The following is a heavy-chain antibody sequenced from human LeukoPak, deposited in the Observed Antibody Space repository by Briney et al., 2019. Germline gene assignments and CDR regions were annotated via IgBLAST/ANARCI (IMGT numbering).Heavy chain of an antibody. V-gene: IGHV4-31*03. CDR2: IYYSGST. D-gene: IGHD3-22*01. Sequence: SETLSLTCTVSGGSISSGGYYWSWLRQHPGKGLEWIGYIYYSGSTYYNPSLKSRVTISVDTSKNQFSLKLSSVTAADTAVYYCASSITMIEAGIRDAFDIWGQGTMVTVSS. CDR1: GGSISSGGYY. CDR3: ASSITMIEAGIRDAFDI. J-gene: IGHJ3*02.